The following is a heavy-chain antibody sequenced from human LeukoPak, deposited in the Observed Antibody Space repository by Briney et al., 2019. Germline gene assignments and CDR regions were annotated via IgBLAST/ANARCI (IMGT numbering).Heavy chain of an antibody. J-gene: IGHJ4*02. D-gene: IGHD1-26*01. CDR3: ATESGTYSGTCFDY. Sequence: GGSLRLSCAASGFTFSSYDMNWVRQAPGKGLEWVSYLSSSSNTIYYADSVKGRFTISRDNAKNSLYLQMNSLRAEDTAVYYCATESGTYSGTCFDYWGQGTLVTVSS. V-gene: IGHV3-48*01. CDR2: LSSSSNTI. CDR1: GFTFSSYD.